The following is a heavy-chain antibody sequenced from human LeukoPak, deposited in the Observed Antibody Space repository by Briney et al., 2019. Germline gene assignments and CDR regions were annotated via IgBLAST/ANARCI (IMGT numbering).Heavy chain of an antibody. V-gene: IGHV4-34*01. CDR2: INHSGST. J-gene: IGHJ5*02. CDR1: GGSFSGYY. D-gene: IGHD1-1*01. CDR3: ARGLGRWNDGPRGWFDP. Sequence: ETLSLTCAVYGGSFSGYYWSWIRQPPGKGLEWIGEINHSGSTNYNPSLKSRVTISVDTSKNQFSLKLSSVTAADTAVYYCARGLGRWNDGPRGWFDPWGQGTLVTVSS.